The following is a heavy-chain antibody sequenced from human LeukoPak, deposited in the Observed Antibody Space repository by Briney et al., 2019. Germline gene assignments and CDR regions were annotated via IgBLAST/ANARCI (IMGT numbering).Heavy chain of an antibody. CDR3: ARGRSGYDLANFDY. V-gene: IGHV4-4*02. CDR1: GGSISSSNW. J-gene: IGHJ4*02. CDR2: IYHSGST. D-gene: IGHD5-12*01. Sequence: PSETLSLTCTVSGGSISSSNWWSWVLQPPGKGLEWIGEIYHSGSTNYNPSLKSRVTISVDKSKNQFSLKLSSVTAADTAVYYCARGRSGYDLANFDYWGQGTLVTVSS.